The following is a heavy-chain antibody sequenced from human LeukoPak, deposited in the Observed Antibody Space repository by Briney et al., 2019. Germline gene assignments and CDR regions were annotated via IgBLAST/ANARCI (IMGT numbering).Heavy chain of an antibody. CDR2: IYYTGNT. V-gene: IGHV4-39*07. CDR3: ARGVDYYDSSGLRYYFDY. CDR1: GGSISSSDYY. J-gene: IGHJ4*02. Sequence: SETLSLACTVSGGSISSSDYYWGWIRQPPGKGLEWIGTIYYTGNTYYHPSLKSRVTISVDTSKNQFSLKLSSVTAADTAVYYCARGVDYYDSSGLRYYFDYWGQGTLVTVSS. D-gene: IGHD3-22*01.